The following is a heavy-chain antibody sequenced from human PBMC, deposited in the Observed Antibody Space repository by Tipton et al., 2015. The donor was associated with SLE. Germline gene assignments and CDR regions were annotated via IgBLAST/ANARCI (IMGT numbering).Heavy chain of an antibody. CDR3: ARDPYSSSRTWYYGMDV. Sequence: SLRLSCAASGFTFSGSDMHWVRQAFGKGLEWVGRIGTQSSRYATAYTASVRGRFTISRDDSKTTAYLQMNSLKTEDTAVYYCARDPYSSSRTWYYGMDVWGQGTTVTVSS. V-gene: IGHV3-73*01. CDR1: GFTFSGSD. J-gene: IGHJ6*02. D-gene: IGHD6-13*01. CDR2: IGTQSSRYAT.